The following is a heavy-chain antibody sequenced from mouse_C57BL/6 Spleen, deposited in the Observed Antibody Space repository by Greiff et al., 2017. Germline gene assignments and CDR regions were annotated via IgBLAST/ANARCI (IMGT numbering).Heavy chain of an antibody. J-gene: IGHJ3*01. V-gene: IGHV1-52*01. CDR3: ARGTHSSERFAY. CDR2: IDPSDSET. CDR1: GYTFTSYW. D-gene: IGHD3-2*02. Sequence: QVQLQQSGAELVRPGSSVKLSCKASGYTFTSYWMHWVKQRPIQGLEWIGNIDPSDSETHYNQKFKDKATLTVDKSSSTAYMQLSSLTSEDSAVYYCARGTHSSERFAYWGQGTLVTVSA.